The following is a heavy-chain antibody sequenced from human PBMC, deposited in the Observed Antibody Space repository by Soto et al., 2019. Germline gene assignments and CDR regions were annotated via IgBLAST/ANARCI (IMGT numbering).Heavy chain of an antibody. CDR2: ISSSRGYI. Sequence: GGSLRLSCAASGFTFSSLAMSWVRQAPGKGLEWVSSISSSRGYIYYADSVKGRFTIYRDNAKNSLYLQMHSLRAEDTAVYYCARDLNYYDSSGSRYFDYWGQGT. J-gene: IGHJ4*02. D-gene: IGHD3-22*01. V-gene: IGHV3-21*01. CDR1: GFTFSSLA. CDR3: ARDLNYYDSSGSRYFDY.